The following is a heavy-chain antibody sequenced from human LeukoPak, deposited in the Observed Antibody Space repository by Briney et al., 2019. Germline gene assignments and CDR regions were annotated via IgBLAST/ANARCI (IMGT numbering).Heavy chain of an antibody. CDR3: ASALEWLPETDY. CDR1: GFTFSDYY. Sequence: PGGSLRLSCAASGFTFSDYYMSWIRQAPGKGLEWVSYISSSGSTIYYADSVKGRFTISRDNAKNSLYLQMNSLGAEDTAVYYCASALEWLPETDYWGQGTLVTVSS. J-gene: IGHJ4*02. V-gene: IGHV3-11*04. D-gene: IGHD3-3*01. CDR2: ISSSGSTI.